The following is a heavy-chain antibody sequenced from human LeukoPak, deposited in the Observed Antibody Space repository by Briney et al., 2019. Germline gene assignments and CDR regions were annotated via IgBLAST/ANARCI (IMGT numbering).Heavy chain of an antibody. V-gene: IGHV3-7*03. J-gene: IGHJ6*02. CDR3: AREVRLSTPYSMNV. CDR2: IKEDGSER. D-gene: IGHD5/OR15-5a*01. Sequence: PGGSLRLSCEGSAFIFSGHWMNWVRQTPGKGLEWVASIKEDGSERQYVDSVKGRFTISRDNAKNSLYLQMNSLRAEDTAVYYCAREVRLSTPYSMNVWGQGTTVTVSS. CDR1: AFIFSGHW.